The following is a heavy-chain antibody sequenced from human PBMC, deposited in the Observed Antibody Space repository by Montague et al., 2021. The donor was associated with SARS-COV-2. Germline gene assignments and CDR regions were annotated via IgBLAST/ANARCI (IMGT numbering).Heavy chain of an antibody. CDR3: ARQDTSGWLTFDY. D-gene: IGHD6-19*01. Sequence: CAISGDSVFDSRLTSDWLTPEPSSHLELVGRPYFEYKYYNGYALSVKSRLNIQPDSAKNQFSLQLTSVTPEDTAIYYCARQDTSGWLTFDYWGQGILVTVSS. V-gene: IGHV6-1*01. CDR1: GDSVFDSRLT. J-gene: IGHJ4*02. CDR2: PYFEYKYYN.